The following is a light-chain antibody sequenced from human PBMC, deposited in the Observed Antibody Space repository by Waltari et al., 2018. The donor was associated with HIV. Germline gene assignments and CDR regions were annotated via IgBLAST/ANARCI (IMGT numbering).Light chain of an antibody. Sequence: QSALTQPVSVSGSPGQSINISCSGTSSDVGGYNVVSWYQQHPSKAPKLIIYYVSERPSGVSNRFSASKSGNTASLTISGLQADDESDYYCCSFAGNSTWVFGGGTKVTVL. CDR2: YVS. CDR3: CSFAGNSTWV. CDR1: SSDVGGYNV. J-gene: IGLJ3*02. V-gene: IGLV2-23*02.